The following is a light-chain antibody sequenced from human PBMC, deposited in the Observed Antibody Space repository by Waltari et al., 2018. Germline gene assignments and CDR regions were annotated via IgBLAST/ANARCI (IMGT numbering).Light chain of an antibody. V-gene: IGKV3-15*01. J-gene: IGKJ4*01. CDR2: GAS. Sequence: ERVMTQSPATLSVSPGERATLSCRARQSVGSDLAWYQQKPGQAPRLLLSGASTRATGIPARFSGSGSGTEFTLTISSMQSEDFAVYYCQQYNRWPPTFGGGTKVEIK. CDR3: QQYNRWPPT. CDR1: QSVGSD.